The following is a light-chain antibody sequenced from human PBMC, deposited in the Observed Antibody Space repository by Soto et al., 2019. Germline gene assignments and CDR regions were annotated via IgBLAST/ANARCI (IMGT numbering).Light chain of an antibody. Sequence: DVQMTQSPSPLAVSIGDTVTISCRASQAIGSDLAWFQHRPGTAPKRLIFAVSSLQSGVPSRFSGSGSGTDFSLTISSLQPEDFATYFCLQYKTFPPTFGQGTKVEIK. V-gene: IGKV1-17*01. CDR2: AVS. J-gene: IGKJ1*01. CDR1: QAIGSD. CDR3: LQYKTFPPT.